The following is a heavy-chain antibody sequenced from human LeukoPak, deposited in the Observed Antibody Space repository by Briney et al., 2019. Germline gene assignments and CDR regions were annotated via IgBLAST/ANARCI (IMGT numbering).Heavy chain of an antibody. J-gene: IGHJ4*02. CDR1: RFTFSSYG. V-gene: IGHV3-23*01. CDR2: ISGSGGST. D-gene: IGHD4-23*01. Sequence: GSLRLSCAASRFTFSSYGMSWVRQAPGKGGEWVSAISGSGGSTYYADPVQGRVTISRDNTKNTQDLQMNTLRAEDTATYYSGRDLKDYGGNSPFVYWGEGSMVTVSS. CDR3: GRDLKDYGGNSPFVY.